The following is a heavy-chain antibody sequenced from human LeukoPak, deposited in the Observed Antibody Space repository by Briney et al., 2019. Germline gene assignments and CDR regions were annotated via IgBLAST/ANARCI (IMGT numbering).Heavy chain of an antibody. J-gene: IGHJ6*02. CDR1: GDSISSYY. D-gene: IGHD2-2*01. Sequence: SETLSLTCTVSGDSISSYYWSWIRQSPGKGLEWIGYIYYSGSTNYNPSLKSRVTISVDTSKNQFSLKLSSVTTADTAVYYCAREDCSGTSCSEYVWGQGTTVTVSS. V-gene: IGHV4-59*01. CDR2: IYYSGST. CDR3: AREDCSGTSCSEYV.